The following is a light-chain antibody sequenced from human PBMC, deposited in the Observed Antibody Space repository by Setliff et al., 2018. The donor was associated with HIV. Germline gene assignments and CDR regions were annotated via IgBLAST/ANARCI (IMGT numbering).Light chain of an antibody. V-gene: IGLV1-40*01. Sequence: QSVLTQPPSVSGAPGQRVTISCTGSSSNIGAGYDVHWYQQPPGTAPKILIYGNSNRPSGVPDRFSGSKSGTSASLAITGLQAEDEADYYCQSYDSSLSGSYVFGTGTRSPS. J-gene: IGLJ1*01. CDR1: SSNIGAGYD. CDR3: QSYDSSLSGSYV. CDR2: GNS.